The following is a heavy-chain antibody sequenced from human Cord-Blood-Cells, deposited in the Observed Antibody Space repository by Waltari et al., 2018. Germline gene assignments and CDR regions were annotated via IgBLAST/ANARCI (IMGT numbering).Heavy chain of an antibody. D-gene: IGHD2-15*01. CDR2: IYHSGST. Sequence: QVQLQESGPGLVKPSETLSLTCAVSGYSISSGYYWGWIRQPPGKGLEWIGSIYHSGSTYYNPSLKSRVTISVDTYKNQFSLKLSSGTAADTAGYYWARDSIVEYCSGGSCYSTNDAFDIWGQGTMVTVSS. CDR3: ARDSIVEYCSGGSCYSTNDAFDI. J-gene: IGHJ3*02. V-gene: IGHV4-38-2*02. CDR1: GYSISSGYY.